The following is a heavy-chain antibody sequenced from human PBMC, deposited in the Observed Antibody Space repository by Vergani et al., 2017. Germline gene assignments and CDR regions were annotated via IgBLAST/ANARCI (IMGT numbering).Heavy chain of an antibody. J-gene: IGHJ6*02. CDR3: ARVGEPDYYYYGMDV. D-gene: IGHD1-14*01. CDR2: IYTSGST. CDR1: GGSISSSSYY. Sequence: QLQLQESGPGLVKPSETLSLTCTVSGGSISSSSYYWGWIRQPPGKGLEWIGSIYTSGSTNYNPSLKSRVTMSVDTSKNPFSLKLSSVTAADTAVYYCARVGEPDYYYYGMDVWGQGTTVTVSS. V-gene: IGHV4-39*07.